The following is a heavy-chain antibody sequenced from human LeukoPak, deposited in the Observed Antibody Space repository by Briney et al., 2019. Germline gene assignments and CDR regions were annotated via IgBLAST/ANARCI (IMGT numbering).Heavy chain of an antibody. Sequence: ASVKVSCKASGGTFSSYAISWVRQAPGQGLEWMGIINPSGGSTSYAQKFQGRVTMTRDTSTSTVYMELSSLRSEDTAVYYCARDLQGLAVAGRPGYFDYWGQGTLVTVSS. CDR3: ARDLQGLAVAGRPGYFDY. CDR1: GGTFSSYA. V-gene: IGHV1-46*01. J-gene: IGHJ4*02. CDR2: INPSGGST. D-gene: IGHD6-19*01.